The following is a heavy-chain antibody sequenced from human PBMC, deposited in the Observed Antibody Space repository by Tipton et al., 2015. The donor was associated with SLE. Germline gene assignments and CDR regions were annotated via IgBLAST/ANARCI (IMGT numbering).Heavy chain of an antibody. Sequence: TLSLTCTVSGGSISNYYWSWIRQSQGKGLERIGYIYYSGHTDYNPSLKSRITLSVDTSKSQFSFSLRLRSVTAADPALYYCARDSYDFWSGYTPSGTMDVWGKGTTVTVSS. CDR3: ARDSYDFWSGYTPSGTMDV. CDR2: IYYSGHT. V-gene: IGHV4-59*01. J-gene: IGHJ6*03. CDR1: GGSISNYY. D-gene: IGHD3-3*01.